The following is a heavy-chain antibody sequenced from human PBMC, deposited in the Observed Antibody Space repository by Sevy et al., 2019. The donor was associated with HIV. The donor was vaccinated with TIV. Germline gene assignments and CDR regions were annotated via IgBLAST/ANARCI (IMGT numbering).Heavy chain of an antibody. Sequence: GGSLRLSCGASGFIFSNAWMSWVRQAPGKGLEWVGRIKSKADGGTSDYAEPVKGTFTISRDDSINTLYLQMNSLRTDDTAVYYCGYSEYGYYYDYWGQGTLVTVSS. CDR1: GFIFSNAW. V-gene: IGHV3-15*01. J-gene: IGHJ4*02. CDR3: GYSEYGYYYDY. D-gene: IGHD1-26*01. CDR2: IKSKADGGTS.